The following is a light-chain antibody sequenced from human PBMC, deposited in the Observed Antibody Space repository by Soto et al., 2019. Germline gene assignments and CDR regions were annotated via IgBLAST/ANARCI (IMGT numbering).Light chain of an antibody. CDR1: SSNIGVNP. V-gene: IGLV1-44*01. CDR2: TNN. Sequence: QSVLTQPPSASGTPGQRVTISCSGSSSNIGVNPVNWYQQIPGTAPKLLIYTNNQRPSGVPDRFSGSKSGTSAFLAISGLQAGDEAIYYCASWDDNLNCPEFGGGTKLTVL. J-gene: IGLJ2*01. CDR3: ASWDDNLNCPE.